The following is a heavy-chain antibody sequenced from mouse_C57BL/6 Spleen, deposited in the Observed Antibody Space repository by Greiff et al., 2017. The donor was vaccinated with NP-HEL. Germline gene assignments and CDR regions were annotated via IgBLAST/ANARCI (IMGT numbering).Heavy chain of an antibody. CDR1: GFTFNTYA. J-gene: IGHJ1*03. CDR2: IRSKSSNYAT. V-gene: IGHV10-3*01. CDR3: VRVEDDGYFHWYFDV. D-gene: IGHD2-3*01. Sequence: EVHLVESGGGLVQPKGSLKLSCAASGFTFNTYAMHWVRQAPGKGLEWVARIRSKSSNYATYYADSVKDRFTISRDDSQSMLYLQMNNLKTEDTAMYYCVRVEDDGYFHWYFDVWGTGTTVTVSS.